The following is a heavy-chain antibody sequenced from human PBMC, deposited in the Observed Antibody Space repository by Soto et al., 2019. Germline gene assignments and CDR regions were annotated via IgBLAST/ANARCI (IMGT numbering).Heavy chain of an antibody. Sequence: PSETLSLTCAVSGGSISSSNWWSWVRQPPGKGLEWIGEIYHSGSTNYNPSLKSRVTISVDKSKNQFSLKLSSVTAADTAVYYCARDGDCSGGSCYPTLGWFDPWGQGTLVTVSS. J-gene: IGHJ5*02. V-gene: IGHV4-4*02. D-gene: IGHD2-15*01. CDR2: IYHSGST. CDR3: ARDGDCSGGSCYPTLGWFDP. CDR1: GGSISSSNW.